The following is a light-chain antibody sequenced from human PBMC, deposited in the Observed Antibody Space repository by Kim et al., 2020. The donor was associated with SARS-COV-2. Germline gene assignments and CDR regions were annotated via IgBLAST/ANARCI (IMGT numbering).Light chain of an antibody. J-gene: IGLJ3*02. CDR2: RNH. V-gene: IGLV1-47*01. CDR1: DPNIERNF. CDR3: AAWDDNLSGRV. Sequence: SLSCSGIDPNIERNFVYWYQLLPGKAPKVLIYRNHERPLGVSDRFSGSKSGTSASLAISGLRSEDEGDYYCAAWDDNLSGRVFGGGTQLTVL.